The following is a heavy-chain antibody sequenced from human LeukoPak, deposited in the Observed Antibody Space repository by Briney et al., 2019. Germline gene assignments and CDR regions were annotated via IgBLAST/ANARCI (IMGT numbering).Heavy chain of an antibody. CDR3: AREIKWELRDWFDP. V-gene: IGHV4-59*01. J-gene: IGHJ5*02. CDR2: IYYTGST. D-gene: IGHD1-26*01. Sequence: SETLSLTCTVSGDSISSNYWSWIRQPPGKGLEWIGYIYYTGSTNYNPSLKSRVTISVDTSKNQFSLKLSSVTAADTAVYYCAREIKWELRDWFDPWGQGTLVTVSS. CDR1: GDSISSNY.